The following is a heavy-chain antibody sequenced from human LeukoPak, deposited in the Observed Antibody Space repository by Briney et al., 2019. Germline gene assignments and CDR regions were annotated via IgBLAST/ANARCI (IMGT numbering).Heavy chain of an antibody. D-gene: IGHD3-3*01. J-gene: IGHJ6*03. CDR1: GGSFSGYY. Sequence: SETLSLTCAVYGGSFSGYYWSWIRQPPGKGLEWIGEINHSGSTNYNPSLKSRVTISVDTSKNQFSLKLSSVTAADTAVYYCARGTLITIFGVVIEDYYYYYMDVWGKGTTVTVSS. V-gene: IGHV4-34*01. CDR2: INHSGST. CDR3: ARGTLITIFGVVIEDYYYYYMDV.